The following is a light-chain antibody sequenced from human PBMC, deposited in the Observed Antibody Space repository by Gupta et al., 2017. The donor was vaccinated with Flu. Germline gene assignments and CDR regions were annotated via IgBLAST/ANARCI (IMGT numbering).Light chain of an antibody. CDR1: QTISNY. V-gene: IGKV1-39*01. CDR3: QQTDTPPRT. J-gene: IGKJ1*01. Sequence: PSSLAASVGDRLSITCRASQTISNYLSWYQVRPGKAPKLLIYAASSLQSGVPSRFSGSGSGTDFTLTISSLQPEDFATYYCQQTDTPPRTFGQGTKVEV. CDR2: AAS.